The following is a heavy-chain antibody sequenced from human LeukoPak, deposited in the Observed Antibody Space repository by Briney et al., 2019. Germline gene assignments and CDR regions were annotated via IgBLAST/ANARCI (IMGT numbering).Heavy chain of an antibody. J-gene: IGHJ4*02. CDR1: GFTFSSYE. D-gene: IGHD3-10*01. CDR2: ISSSSSYI. V-gene: IGHV3-21*01. CDR3: AKDYGSGSSYDY. Sequence: GGSLRLSCAASGFTFSSYEMNWVRQAPGKGLEWVSSISSSSSYIYYADSVKGRFTISRDNAKDSLYLQMNSLRAEDTAVYYCAKDYGSGSSYDYWGQGTLVTVSS.